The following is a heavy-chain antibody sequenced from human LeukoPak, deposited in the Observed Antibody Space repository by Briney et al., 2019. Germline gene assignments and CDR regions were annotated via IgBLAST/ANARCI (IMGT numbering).Heavy chain of an antibody. V-gene: IGHV3-48*03. J-gene: IGHJ4*02. CDR3: ARGFPHFDY. CDR1: GFTFSSCE. Sequence: GGSLRLSCAASGFTFSSCEMNWVRQAPGKGLEWVSYISSSGSTIYYVDSVKGRFTISRDNGKNSLYLQMNSLRAEDTAVYYCARGFPHFDYWGQGTLVTVSS. CDR2: ISSSGSTI.